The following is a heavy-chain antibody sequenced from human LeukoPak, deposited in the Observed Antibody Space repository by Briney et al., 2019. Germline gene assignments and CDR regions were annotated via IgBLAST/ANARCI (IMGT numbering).Heavy chain of an antibody. J-gene: IGHJ4*02. V-gene: IGHV1-2*02. CDR2: INPKSGGT. Sequence: ASVKVSCKASGYTFSAYCMHWVRQAPGQGLEWMGWINPKSGGTNYAQQFQDRVTMTRDTSISSTYMELSRLKSDDTAVYYRVRVLAISGWYAPPLGYFDSWGQGTLVTVSS. CDR3: VRVLAISGWYAPPLGYFDS. CDR1: GYTFSAYC. D-gene: IGHD6-19*01.